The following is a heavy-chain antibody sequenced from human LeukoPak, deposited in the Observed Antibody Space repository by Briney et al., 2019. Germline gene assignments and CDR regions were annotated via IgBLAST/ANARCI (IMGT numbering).Heavy chain of an antibody. D-gene: IGHD3-22*01. Sequence: GGSLRLSCAASGFTFSSSAMSWVRQAPGKGLEWVSAISSSDTTYYTNSVEGRFTISRDSSKNTLYLRMNSLRAEDTAVYYCARINYYDSRGYYNRSLLLDYWGQGTLVTVSS. CDR3: ARINYYDSRGYYNRSLLLDY. V-gene: IGHV3-23*01. CDR1: GFTFSSSA. J-gene: IGHJ4*02. CDR2: ISSSDTT.